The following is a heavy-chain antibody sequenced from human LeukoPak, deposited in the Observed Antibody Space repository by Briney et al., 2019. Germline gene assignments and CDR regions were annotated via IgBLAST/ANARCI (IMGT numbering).Heavy chain of an antibody. Sequence: PGGSLRVSCAASGFAFSSYAMSWVRQAPGKGLEWVSAISGSGGSTYYADSVKGRFTISRDNSKNTLYLQMNSLRAEETAVYYCAKDSKGSGSEFDYWGQGTLVTVSS. CDR2: ISGSGGST. CDR1: GFAFSSYA. J-gene: IGHJ4*02. CDR3: AKDSKGSGSEFDY. D-gene: IGHD3-10*01. V-gene: IGHV3-23*01.